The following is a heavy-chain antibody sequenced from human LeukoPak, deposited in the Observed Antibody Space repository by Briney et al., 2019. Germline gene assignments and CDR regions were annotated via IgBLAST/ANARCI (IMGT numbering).Heavy chain of an antibody. CDR2: IIPILGIA. CDR3: AGDRDSSSWPSPEFDP. Sequence: ASVKVSCKASGGTFSSYAISWVRQAPGQGLEWMGGIIPILGIANYAQKFQGRVTITADKSTSTAYMELSSLRSEDTAVYYCAGDRDSSSWPSPEFDPWGQGTLVTVSS. CDR1: GGTFSSYA. J-gene: IGHJ5*02. V-gene: IGHV1-69*10. D-gene: IGHD6-13*01.